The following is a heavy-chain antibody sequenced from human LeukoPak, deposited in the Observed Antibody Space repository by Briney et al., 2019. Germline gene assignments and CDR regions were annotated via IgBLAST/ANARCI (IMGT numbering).Heavy chain of an antibody. CDR3: AREQAAAGTD. CDR1: GGSISSSSYY. J-gene: IGHJ4*02. D-gene: IGHD6-13*01. V-gene: IGHV4-39*07. Sequence: PSETLSLTCTVSGGSISSSSYYWGWIRQPPGKGLEWIGSIYYSGSTYYNPSLKSRVTISVDTSKNQFSLKLSSVTAADTAVYYCAREQAAAGTDWGQGTLVTVSS. CDR2: IYYSGST.